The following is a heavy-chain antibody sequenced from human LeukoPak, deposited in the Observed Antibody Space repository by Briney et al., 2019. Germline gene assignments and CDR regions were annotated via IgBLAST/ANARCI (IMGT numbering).Heavy chain of an antibody. J-gene: IGHJ3*02. CDR2: INPNSGGT. V-gene: IGHV1-2*02. CDR1: GYTFTSYD. Sequence: ASVKVSCKASGYTFTSYDINWVRQAPGQGLEWMGWINPNSGGTNYAQKFQGRVTMTRDTSISTAYMELSRLRSDDTAVYYCARTDNWNDGAFDIWGQGTMVTVSS. CDR3: ARTDNWNDGAFDI. D-gene: IGHD1-20*01.